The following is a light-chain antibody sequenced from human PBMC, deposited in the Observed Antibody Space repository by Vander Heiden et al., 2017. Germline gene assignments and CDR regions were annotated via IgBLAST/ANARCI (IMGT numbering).Light chain of an antibody. V-gene: IGLV2-14*01. CDR2: EVS. J-gene: IGLJ1*01. CDR1: SSDVGGYNY. Sequence: QSALTQPASVSGSPGQSITISCTGTSSDVGGYNYVSWYQQHPDKAPKLMIYEVSNRPSGVSNRFSGSKSGNTASLAISGLQAEDEADYDCSSYKGGTNQYVFGTGTKVTVL. CDR3: SSYKGGTNQYV.